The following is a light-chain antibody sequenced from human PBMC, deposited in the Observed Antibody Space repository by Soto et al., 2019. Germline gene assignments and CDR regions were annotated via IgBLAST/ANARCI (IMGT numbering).Light chain of an antibody. CDR3: QEYGTSSLT. CDR1: QSVSSSY. J-gene: IGKJ4*02. CDR2: GAS. V-gene: IGKV3-20*01. Sequence: EIVLTQSPGTLSLSPRARATLSCRASQSVSSSYLAWHQQKPGQAPRLLIYGASSRATGIPDMFSGSQSGTDFTLTISRLEREDFAVYYCQEYGTSSLTFGGGTNVEIK.